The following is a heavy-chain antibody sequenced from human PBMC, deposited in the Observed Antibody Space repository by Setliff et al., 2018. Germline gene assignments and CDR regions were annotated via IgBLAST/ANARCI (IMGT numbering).Heavy chain of an antibody. CDR2: INHPGGT. CDR3: ARGGSYYLNTPPDH. J-gene: IGHJ4*02. CDR1: GGSLSGYY. Sequence: SETLSLTCAVYGGSLSGYYWSWIRQTPVKGLEWIGEINHPGGTNYNPSLKSRVTISVDTSKNQFSLKLNSVTAADTAIYYCARGGSYYLNTPPDHWGQGTLVTVSS. D-gene: IGHD3-10*01. V-gene: IGHV4-34*01.